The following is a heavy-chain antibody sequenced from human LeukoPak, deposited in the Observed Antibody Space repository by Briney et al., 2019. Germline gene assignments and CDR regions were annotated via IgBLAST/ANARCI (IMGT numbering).Heavy chain of an antibody. J-gene: IGHJ3*02. CDR1: GYSFTSYW. CDR2: IYPGDSDT. Sequence: PGESLKISCKGSGYSFTSYWIVWVRQMPGKGLEWMGIIYPGDSDTRYSPSFQGQVTISADKSISTAYLQWSSLKASDTAMYYCASTVTTSPDAFDIWGQGTMVTVSS. CDR3: ASTVTTSPDAFDI. D-gene: IGHD4-17*01. V-gene: IGHV5-51*01.